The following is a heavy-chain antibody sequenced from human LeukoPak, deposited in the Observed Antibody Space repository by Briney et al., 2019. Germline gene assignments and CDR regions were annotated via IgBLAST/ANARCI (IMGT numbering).Heavy chain of an antibody. J-gene: IGHJ4*02. CDR3: ARGGDYGASSDY. D-gene: IGHD4-17*01. V-gene: IGHV4-39*01. CDR2: IYYSGST. CDR1: GXSISSSSYY. Sequence: SETLSLTCTVSGXSISSSSYYWGWIRQPPGKRPEWIGSIYYSGSTYYNPSLKSRVTISVDTSKNQFSLKLSSVTAADTAVYYCARGGDYGASSDYWGQGTLVTVSS.